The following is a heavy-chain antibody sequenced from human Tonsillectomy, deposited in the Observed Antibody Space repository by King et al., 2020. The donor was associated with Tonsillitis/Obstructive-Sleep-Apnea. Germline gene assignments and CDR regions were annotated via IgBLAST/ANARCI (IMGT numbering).Heavy chain of an antibody. V-gene: IGHV3-48*03. D-gene: IGHD2-2*01. CDR3: ARDLVVPAACVFDC. CDR2: ISNSGSTI. CDR1: GFTFSSYE. Sequence: DVQLVESGGGLVQPGGSLRLSCAASGFTFSSYEMNWVRQAPGKGLEWISYISNSGSTISYADSVKGRFTISRDNAKNSLYLQMNSLRAEDTAVYYCARDLVVPAACVFDCWGQGTLVTVSS. J-gene: IGHJ4*02.